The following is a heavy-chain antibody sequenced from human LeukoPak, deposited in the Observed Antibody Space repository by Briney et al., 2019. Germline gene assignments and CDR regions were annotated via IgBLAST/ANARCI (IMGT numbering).Heavy chain of an antibody. V-gene: IGHV4-59*01. CDR2: IYSNGHT. Sequence: SETLSLTCIVSNASISGYYWNWIRQSPGKGLEWIGYIYSNGHTIHKPSLNSRVTISIDMSKNQFSLKLTSVTAADTAIYYCARGRGRQFRDFDLWGRGTLVTVSS. D-gene: IGHD3-10*01. CDR3: ARGRGRQFRDFDL. J-gene: IGHJ2*01. CDR1: NASISGYY.